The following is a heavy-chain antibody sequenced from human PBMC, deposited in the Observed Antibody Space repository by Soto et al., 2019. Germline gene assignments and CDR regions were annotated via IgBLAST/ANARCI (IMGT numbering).Heavy chain of an antibody. J-gene: IGHJ4*02. Sequence: QVQLVESGGGVVQPGRSLRLSCAASGFTFSSYGMHWVRQAPGKGLEWVAVISYDGSNKYYADSVKGRFTISRDNSKNTLDLQMNSLRAEDTAVYYRAKGRMVRGVPDYWGQGTLVTVSS. CDR3: AKGRMVRGVPDY. V-gene: IGHV3-30*18. D-gene: IGHD3-10*01. CDR1: GFTFSSYG. CDR2: ISYDGSNK.